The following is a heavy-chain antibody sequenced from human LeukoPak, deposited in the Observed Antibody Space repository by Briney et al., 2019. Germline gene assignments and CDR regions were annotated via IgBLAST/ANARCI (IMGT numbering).Heavy chain of an antibody. D-gene: IGHD2-2*03. CDR1: GGTFSSYA. J-gene: IGHJ6*02. CDR3: ARALPLDIVVVPAASSSRYYYYGMDV. CDR2: IIPILGIA. V-gene: IGHV1-69*04. Sequence: GALVKVSCKASGGTFSSYAISWVRQAPGQGLEWMGRIIPILGIANYAQKFQGRVTITADKSTSTAYMELSSLRSEDTAVYYCARALPLDIVVVPAASSSRYYYYGMDVWGQGTTVTVSS.